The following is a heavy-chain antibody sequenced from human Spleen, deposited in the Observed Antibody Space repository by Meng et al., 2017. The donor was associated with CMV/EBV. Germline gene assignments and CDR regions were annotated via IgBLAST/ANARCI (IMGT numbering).Heavy chain of an antibody. D-gene: IGHD3-16*01. CDR3: ATTKRSSRDGGRSDLGPKNYFDY. J-gene: IGHJ4*02. V-gene: IGHV1-69-2*01. CDR2: VDPEDGET. Sequence: MHWVQQAPGKGLEWMGLVDPEDGETIYAEKFQGRVTITADTSTDTAYMELSSLRSEDTAVYYCATTKRSSRDGGRSDLGPKNYFDYWGQGTLVTVSS.